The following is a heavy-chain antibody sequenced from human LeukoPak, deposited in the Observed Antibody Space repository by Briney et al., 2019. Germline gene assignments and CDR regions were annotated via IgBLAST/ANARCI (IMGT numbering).Heavy chain of an antibody. V-gene: IGHV1-69*13. D-gene: IGHD3-3*01. CDR3: ARDRYPAYYDFWSGYSGFDP. J-gene: IGHJ5*02. Sequence: SVKVSCKASGGTFSSYAISWVRQAPGQGLEWMGGIIPIFGTANYAQKFQGRVTITADESTSTAYMELSSLRSEDTAVYYCARDRYPAYYDFWSGYSGFDPWGQGTLVTVSS. CDR2: IIPIFGTA. CDR1: GGTFSSYA.